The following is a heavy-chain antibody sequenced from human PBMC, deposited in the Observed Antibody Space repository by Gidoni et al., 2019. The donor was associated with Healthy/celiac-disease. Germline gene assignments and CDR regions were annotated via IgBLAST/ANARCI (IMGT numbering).Heavy chain of an antibody. D-gene: IGHD1-26*01. Sequence: IQMVQSGVAVTQPGASVKVPCKASAYTFTTDDMHWVRQAPGQGLEWMGLINPSGGSTSYAQKFQGRVTMTRDTSTSTVYMELSSLRSEDTAVYYCARALTRGIVGATPHFDYWGQGTLVTVSS. J-gene: IGHJ4*02. CDR2: INPSGGST. CDR1: AYTFTTDD. V-gene: IGHV1-46*01. CDR3: ARALTRGIVGATPHFDY.